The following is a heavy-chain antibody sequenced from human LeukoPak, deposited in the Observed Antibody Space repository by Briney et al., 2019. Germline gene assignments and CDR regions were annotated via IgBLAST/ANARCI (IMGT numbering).Heavy chain of an antibody. CDR2: IYYSGST. CDR3: ALGIDITMVRGPNWFDP. CDR1: GGSISSGDYY. D-gene: IGHD3-10*01. J-gene: IGHJ5*02. V-gene: IGHV4-30-4*01. Sequence: SQTLSLTCTVSGGSISSGDYYWSWIRQPPGKGLEWIGYIYYSGSTYYNPSLKSRVTISVDTSKNQFPLKLSSVTAADTAVYYCALGIDITMVRGPNWFDPWGQGTLVTVSS.